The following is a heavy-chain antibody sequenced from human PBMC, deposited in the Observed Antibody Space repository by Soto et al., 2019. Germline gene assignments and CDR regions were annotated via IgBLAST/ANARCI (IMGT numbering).Heavy chain of an antibody. V-gene: IGHV1-18*01. CDR2: ISAYNGNT. Sequence: ASVKLSCKACGYSFTSYGISWVRQAPGQGLEWMGWISAYNGNTNYAQKLQGRVTMTTDTSTSTAYMELRSLRSDDTAVYYCARGNWNYWNWFDPWGQGTLVTVSS. CDR3: ARGNWNYWNWFDP. J-gene: IGHJ5*02. D-gene: IGHD1-7*01. CDR1: GYSFTSYG.